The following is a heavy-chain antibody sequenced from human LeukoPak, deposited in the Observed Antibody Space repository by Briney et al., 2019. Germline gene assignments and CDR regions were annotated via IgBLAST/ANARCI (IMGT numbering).Heavy chain of an antibody. Sequence: SETLSLTCTASGGSITSHYWSWIRQPPGKRLEWIGYMFYTGRTNYSPSLNSRVTSSVDTSKKQFSLKLSSVTAADTAVYYCARQKYDFLTGYTSKWFDPWGQGTLVTVSS. V-gene: IGHV4-59*08. CDR2: MFYTGRT. J-gene: IGHJ5*02. CDR1: GGSITSHY. CDR3: ARQKYDFLTGYTSKWFDP. D-gene: IGHD3-9*01.